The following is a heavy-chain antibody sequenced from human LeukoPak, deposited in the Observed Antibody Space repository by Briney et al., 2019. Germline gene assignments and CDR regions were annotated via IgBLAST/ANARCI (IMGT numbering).Heavy chain of an antibody. J-gene: IGHJ4*02. D-gene: IGHD3/OR15-3a*01. CDR3: ARGRAGTS. CDR1: GFTFSNYA. V-gene: IGHV3-23*01. CDR2: INVSGGST. Sequence: GGSLRLSCAASGFTFSNYAMSWVRQAPGKGLEWVSGINVSGGSTFYADSVRGRFTISRDNSKNTLYLQMNSLRAEDTAVYYCARGRAGTSWGQGTLVTVSS.